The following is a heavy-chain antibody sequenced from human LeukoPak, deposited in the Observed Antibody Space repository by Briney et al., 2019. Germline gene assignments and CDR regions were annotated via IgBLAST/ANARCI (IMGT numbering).Heavy chain of an antibody. J-gene: IGHJ4*02. Sequence: GGSLRLSCAGSGFTFSNYAMHWVRQAPGKGLEWVSAIGTGGGTYYADSVKGRFTISRDNAKNSLYLQMNSLRAEDMAVYYCARDLRFGELLPYFDYWGQGTLVTVSS. D-gene: IGHD3-10*01. V-gene: IGHV3/OR16-10*01. CDR2: IGTGGGT. CDR3: ARDLRFGELLPYFDY. CDR1: GFTFSNYA.